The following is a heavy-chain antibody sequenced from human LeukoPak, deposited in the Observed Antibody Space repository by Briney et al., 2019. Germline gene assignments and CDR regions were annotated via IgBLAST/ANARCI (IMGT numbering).Heavy chain of an antibody. V-gene: IGHV3-11*06. CDR3: ARGATGTPLCFDY. J-gene: IGHJ4*02. D-gene: IGHD1-1*01. CDR1: GFTFSDYY. Sequence: GGSLRLSRAASGFTFSDYYMSWIRQAPGKGLEWVSYISSSSSYTNYADSVKGRFTISRDNAKNSLYLQMNSLRAEDTAVYYCARGATGTPLCFDYWGQGTLVTVSS. CDR2: ISSSSSYT.